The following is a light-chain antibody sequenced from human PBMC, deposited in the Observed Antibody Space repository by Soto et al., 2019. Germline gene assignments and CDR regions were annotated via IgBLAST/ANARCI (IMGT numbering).Light chain of an antibody. CDR1: TGAVTTDHY. CDR2: DTS. CDR3: LLSDTGTWV. Sequence: QAVVTQEPSLTVSPGGTVTLTCGSNTGAVTTDHYPYWFQQKPGQAPSTLIWDTSNKHSWTPARFSGSLLGGQAALTLSGAQPEDEAEYSCLLSDTGTWVFGGGTKLTVL. V-gene: IGLV7-46*01. J-gene: IGLJ3*02.